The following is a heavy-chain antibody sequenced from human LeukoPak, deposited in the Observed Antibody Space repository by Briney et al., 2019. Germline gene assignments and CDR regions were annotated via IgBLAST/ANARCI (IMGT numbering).Heavy chain of an antibody. Sequence: SETLSLTCAVYGGSFSGYCWSWIRQPPGKGLEWIGEINHSGSTNYNPSLKSRVTISVDTSKNQFSLKLSSVTAADTAVYYCARFSKGSGSYYPPYYFDYWGQGTLVTVSS. CDR3: ARFSKGSGSYYPPYYFDY. CDR1: GGSFSGYC. J-gene: IGHJ4*02. CDR2: INHSGST. V-gene: IGHV4-34*01. D-gene: IGHD3-10*01.